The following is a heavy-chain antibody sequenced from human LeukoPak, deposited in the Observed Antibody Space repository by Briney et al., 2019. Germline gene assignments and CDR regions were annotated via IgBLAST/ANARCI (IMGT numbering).Heavy chain of an antibody. CDR3: ARLIAVAGSFDY. CDR2: IYYSGST. CDR1: GGSISSSSYY. V-gene: IGHV4-39*01. J-gene: IGHJ4*02. D-gene: IGHD6-19*01. Sequence: PSETLSLTCTVSGGSISSSSYYWGWIRQPPGKGLEWIGSIYYSGSTYYNPSLKSRVTISVDTSKNQFSLKLSPVTAADTAVYYCARLIAVAGSFDYWGQGTLVTVSS.